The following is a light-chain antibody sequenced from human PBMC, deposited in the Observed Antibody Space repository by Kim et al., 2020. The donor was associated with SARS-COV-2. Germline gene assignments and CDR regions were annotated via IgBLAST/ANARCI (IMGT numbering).Light chain of an antibody. CDR3: QQYYSTTLT. J-gene: IGKJ4*01. CDR2: WAS. Sequence: APINCKSSQSVLYSANNKNYLAWYQQKPGQPPKLLIYWASTRESGVPDRFSGSGSGTDFTLAISSLQAEDVAVYYCQQYYSTTLTFGGGTKVDIK. V-gene: IGKV4-1*01. CDR1: QSVLYSANNKNY.